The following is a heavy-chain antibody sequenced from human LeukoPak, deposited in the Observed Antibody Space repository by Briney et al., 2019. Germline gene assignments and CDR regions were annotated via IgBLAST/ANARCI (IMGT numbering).Heavy chain of an antibody. CDR3: ARDRISSGSYSPLSDAFDI. Sequence: SEALSLTCTVSGGSISSYYWSWIRQPAGKGLEWIGRIYTSGSTNYNPSLKSRVTMSVDTSKNQFSLKLSSVTAADTAVYYCARDRISSGSYSPLSDAFDIWGQGTMVTVSS. D-gene: IGHD3-10*01. V-gene: IGHV4-4*07. CDR2: IYTSGST. CDR1: GGSISSYY. J-gene: IGHJ3*02.